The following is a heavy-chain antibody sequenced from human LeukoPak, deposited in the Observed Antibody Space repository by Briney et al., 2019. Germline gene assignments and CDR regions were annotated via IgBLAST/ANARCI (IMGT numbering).Heavy chain of an antibody. D-gene: IGHD3-16*01. V-gene: IGHV4-4*09. Sequence: PSETLSLTCTVSGGSISSYYWTWIRQPPGKGLEWIGFIYTSGSTSYNPSLKSRVTISENTSRNQFSLKLSSVTAADTAVYYCARLDRGRQRRAFDIWGQGTMVTVSS. J-gene: IGHJ3*02. CDR2: IYTSGST. CDR1: GGSISSYY. CDR3: ARLDRGRQRRAFDI.